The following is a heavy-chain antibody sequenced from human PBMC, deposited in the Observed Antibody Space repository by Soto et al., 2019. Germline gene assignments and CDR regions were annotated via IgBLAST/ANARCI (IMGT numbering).Heavy chain of an antibody. V-gene: IGHV3-23*01. CDR1: GFTFSSYA. Sequence: PGGSLRLSCAASGFTFSSYAMSWVRQAPGKGLEWVSAISGSGGSTYYADSVKGRFTISRDNSKNTPYLQMNSLRAEDTAVYYCAKANYCSGGSCKGYNWFDPWGQGTLVTVSS. J-gene: IGHJ5*02. D-gene: IGHD2-15*01. CDR3: AKANYCSGGSCKGYNWFDP. CDR2: ISGSGGST.